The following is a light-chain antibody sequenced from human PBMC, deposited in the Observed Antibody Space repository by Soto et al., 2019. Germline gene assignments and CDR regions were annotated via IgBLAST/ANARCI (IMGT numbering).Light chain of an antibody. CDR3: NSYTSTTTLVV. J-gene: IGLJ2*01. V-gene: IGLV2-14*01. Sequence: QSALTQPASVSGSPGQSITISCSGTSSDVGGYNYVSWYQQHPGKAPKFIIYDVSSRPSGVSNRFSGSKFGNTASLTISGLQAEDEADYYCNSYTSTTTLVVFGGGTKLTVL. CDR1: SSDVGGYNY. CDR2: DVS.